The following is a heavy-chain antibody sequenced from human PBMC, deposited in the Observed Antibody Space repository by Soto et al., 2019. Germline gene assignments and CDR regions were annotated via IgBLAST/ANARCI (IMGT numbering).Heavy chain of an antibody. J-gene: IGHJ6*02. V-gene: IGHV3-7*03. D-gene: IGHD4-17*01. Sequence: GGSLRLSCAASGFTFSSYWMSWVRQAPGKGLEWVTNIKQDGSEKYYVDSVKGRFTISRDNAKNSLYLQMNSLRAEDTAVYYCARSGDYAILYYPYGMDVCAQGTTVTVSS. CDR3: ARSGDYAILYYPYGMDV. CDR2: IKQDGSEK. CDR1: GFTFSSYW.